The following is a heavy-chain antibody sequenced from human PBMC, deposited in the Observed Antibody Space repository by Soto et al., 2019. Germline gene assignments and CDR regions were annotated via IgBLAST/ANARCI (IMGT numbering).Heavy chain of an antibody. CDR1: GGSISSGGYY. CDR2: IYYSGST. V-gene: IGHV4-31*03. J-gene: IGHJ5*02. D-gene: IGHD5-18*01. CDR3: ARSRIQLWFNWFDP. Sequence: TLSLTCTVSGGSISSGGYYWSWIRQHPGKGLEWIGYIYYSGSTYYNPSLKSRVTISVDTSKNQFSLKLSSVTAADTAVYYCARSRIQLWFNWFDPWGQGTLVTVSS.